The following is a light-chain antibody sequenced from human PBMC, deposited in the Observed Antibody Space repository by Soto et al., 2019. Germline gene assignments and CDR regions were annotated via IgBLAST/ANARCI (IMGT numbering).Light chain of an antibody. J-gene: IGKJ3*01. CDR2: GAS. CDR3: HQYENAPFT. CDR1: QSLSSNY. Sequence: EIVLTQSPGTLSLSPGERATLSCRASQSLSSNYLAWYQQRPGQSPRLLVYGASSRATGIPDRFSGSGFGTDFALTISRLEPEDSAVYYCHQYENAPFTFGPGTRVGIK. V-gene: IGKV3-20*01.